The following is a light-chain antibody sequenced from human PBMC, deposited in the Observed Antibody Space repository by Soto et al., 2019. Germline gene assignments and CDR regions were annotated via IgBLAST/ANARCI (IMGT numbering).Light chain of an antibody. Sequence: EIVMTQSPATLSVSPGERATLSCRASQSVSSSLAWFQQKPGQAPRLLIYAASARATGIAARLSGSGSGTEFTLTISSLQSEDFAVYYCLQHKSWPFTFGQGTKLEPK. V-gene: IGKV3-15*01. CDR2: AAS. J-gene: IGKJ2*01. CDR1: QSVSSS. CDR3: LQHKSWPFT.